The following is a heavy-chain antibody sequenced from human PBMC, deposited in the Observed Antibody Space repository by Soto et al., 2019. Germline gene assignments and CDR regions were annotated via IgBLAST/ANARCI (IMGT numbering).Heavy chain of an antibody. Sequence: EVHLLESGGDLVRPGGSLRLSCAASGSSFHEYTMNWVRQAPGKGLEWVSGIYGAASGIYYADSVKGRFTISRDNSRNTVYLQMNNLRAEDTAVYYCAKDRHPDGVWDIDWWGQGARVTVSS. J-gene: IGHJ4*02. CDR2: IYGAASGI. V-gene: IGHV3-23*01. CDR1: GSSFHEYT. CDR3: AKDRHPDGVWDIDW. D-gene: IGHD4-17*01.